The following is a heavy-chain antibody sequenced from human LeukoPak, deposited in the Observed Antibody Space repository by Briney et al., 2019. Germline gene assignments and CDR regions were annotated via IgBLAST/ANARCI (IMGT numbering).Heavy chain of an antibody. Sequence: GGSLRLSCAASGFTFDDYGMSWVRQAPGKGLEWVSGISWNSGSIGYADSVKGRFTISRDNAKNSLYLQMNSLRAEDTALYYCAKGVSSWYGSLSYYFDYWGQGTRVTVSS. CDR2: ISWNSGSI. CDR3: AKGVSSWYGSLSYYFDY. J-gene: IGHJ4*02. D-gene: IGHD6-13*01. CDR1: GFTFDDYG. V-gene: IGHV3-9*01.